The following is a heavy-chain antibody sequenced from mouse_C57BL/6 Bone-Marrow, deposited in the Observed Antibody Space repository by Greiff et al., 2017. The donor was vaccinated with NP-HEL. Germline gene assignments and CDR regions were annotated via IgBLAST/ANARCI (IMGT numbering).Heavy chain of an antibody. V-gene: IGHV1-53*01. D-gene: IGHD2-4*01. J-gene: IGHJ1*03. CDR2: INPSNGGT. CDR3: ARKDYGYWYFDV. Sequence: VQLQQPGTELVKPGASVKLSCRASGYTFTSYWMHWVKQRPGQGLEWIGNINPSNGGTNYNEKFKSKATLTVDKSSSTAYMQLSSLTSEDSAVYYCARKDYGYWYFDVWGTGTTVTVSS. CDR1: GYTFTSYW.